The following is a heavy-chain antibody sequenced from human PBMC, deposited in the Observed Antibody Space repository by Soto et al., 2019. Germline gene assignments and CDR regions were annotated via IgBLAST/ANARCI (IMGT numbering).Heavy chain of an antibody. Sequence: QVQLVQSGAEVKRPGYSVKVSCKASGDTFTFYSINWVRQAPGLGLEWMGRINPILSMSNYAQRFQGRVTMTADKSTSTAYRELSSLRSEDTAIYYCASSYGSGYRAFDYWGQGALVTVSS. V-gene: IGHV1-69*02. CDR2: INPILSMS. D-gene: IGHD3-10*01. J-gene: IGHJ4*02. CDR1: GDTFTFYS. CDR3: ASSYGSGYRAFDY.